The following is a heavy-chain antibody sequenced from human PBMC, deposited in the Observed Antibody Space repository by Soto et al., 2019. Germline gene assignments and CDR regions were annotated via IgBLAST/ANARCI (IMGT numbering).Heavy chain of an antibody. D-gene: IGHD4-4*01. CDR1: GFTFSAYG. CDR2: VRRKANGGTT. CDR3: TGIGDYSKGGS. V-gene: IGHV3-49*05. Sequence: KPGGSLRLSCTASGFTFSAYGMSWSGQAPGKGPEWLGFVRRKANGGTTEYVASVKGRFTGSRDDSKGSAYLQMVSLKTDDTAVYYCTGIGDYSKGGSWVQGTLVTVSS. J-gene: IGHJ5*02.